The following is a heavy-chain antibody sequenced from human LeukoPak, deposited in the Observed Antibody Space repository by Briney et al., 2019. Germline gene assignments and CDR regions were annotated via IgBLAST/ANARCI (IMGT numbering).Heavy chain of an antibody. CDR3: ARDGEYYYDSSGYYDAFDI. CDR1: GGSISSYY. V-gene: IGHV4-59*01. CDR2: IYYSGST. J-gene: IGHJ3*02. Sequence: SETLSLTCTVSGGSISSYYWSWIRQPPGKGLEGIGYIYYSGSTNYNPSLKSRVTISVDTSKNQFSLKLSSVTAADTAVYYCARDGEYYYDSSGYYDAFDIWGQGTMVTVSS. D-gene: IGHD3-22*01.